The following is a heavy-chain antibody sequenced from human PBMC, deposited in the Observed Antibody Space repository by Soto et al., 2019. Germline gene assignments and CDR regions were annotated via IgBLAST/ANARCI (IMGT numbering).Heavy chain of an antibody. V-gene: IGHV1-18*01. J-gene: IGHJ4*02. Sequence: QVHLVQSGAEVKKPGASVKVSCKGSGYAFTTYGITWVRQAPGQGLEWMGWISAHNGNTNYAQKLQGRVTVTRDTSTNTAYMELMSLRSDDTAVYYCARGRYGEYWGQGALVTVSS. CDR3: ARGRYGEY. CDR1: GYAFTTYG. CDR2: ISAHNGNT. D-gene: IGHD3-10*01.